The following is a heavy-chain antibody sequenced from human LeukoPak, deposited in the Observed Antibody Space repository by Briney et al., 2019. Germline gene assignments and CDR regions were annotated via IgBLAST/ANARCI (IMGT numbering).Heavy chain of an antibody. D-gene: IGHD3-22*01. CDR2: INPNSGGT. V-gene: IGHV1-2*02. CDR1: GYTFTGYY. Sequence: ASVKVSCKASGYTFTGYYMHWVRQAPGQGLEWMGWINPNSGGTNYAQKFQGRVTMTRDTSISTDYMELSRLRSDDTAVYYCARETAHYYDSSGYETWFDPWGQGTLVTVSS. CDR3: ARETAHYYDSSGYETWFDP. J-gene: IGHJ5*02.